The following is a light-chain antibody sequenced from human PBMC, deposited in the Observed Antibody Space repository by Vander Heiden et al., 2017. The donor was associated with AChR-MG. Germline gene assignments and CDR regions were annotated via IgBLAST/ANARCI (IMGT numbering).Light chain of an antibody. CDR2: LEGSGSY. CDR3: ETWDSNTRV. Sequence: QPVLTQSSSASASLGSSVKLTCTLSSGHSSYIIAWHQQPPGTAPRYLMKLEGSGSYNKGSGVPDRFSGSSSGADRYLTISNLQSEDEADYYCETWDSNTRVFGGGTKLTVL. CDR1: SGHSSYI. V-gene: IGLV4-60*03. J-gene: IGLJ3*02.